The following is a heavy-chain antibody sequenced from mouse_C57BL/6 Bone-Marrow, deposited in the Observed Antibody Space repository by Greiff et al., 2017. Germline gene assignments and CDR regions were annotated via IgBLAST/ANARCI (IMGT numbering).Heavy chain of an antibody. CDR2: ISSGGDYI. J-gene: IGHJ3*01. V-gene: IGHV5-9-1*02. D-gene: IGHD2-5*01. CDR3: TAYSNYFAY. CDR1: GFTFSSYA. Sequence: EVQVVESGEGLVKPGGSLKLSCAASGFTFSSYAMSWVRQTPEQRLEWVAYISSGGDYIYYADTVKGRFTISRDNARNTLYLRMSSVKSEDTAMYYCTAYSNYFAYWGQGTLVTVSA.